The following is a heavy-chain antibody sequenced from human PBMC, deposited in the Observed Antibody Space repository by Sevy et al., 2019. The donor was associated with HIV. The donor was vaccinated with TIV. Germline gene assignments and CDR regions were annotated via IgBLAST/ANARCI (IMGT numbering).Heavy chain of an antibody. CDR3: ASFYSSSWGNAFDI. D-gene: IGHD6-13*01. Sequence: ASVKVSCKASGGTFSSYAISWVRQAPGQGLEWMGGIIPIFGTANYAQKFQGRVTVTADKSTSTAYMELSSLRSEDTAVYYCASFYSSSWGNAFDIGGQGTRVTVS. CDR1: GGTFSSYA. CDR2: IIPIFGTA. J-gene: IGHJ3*02. V-gene: IGHV1-69*06.